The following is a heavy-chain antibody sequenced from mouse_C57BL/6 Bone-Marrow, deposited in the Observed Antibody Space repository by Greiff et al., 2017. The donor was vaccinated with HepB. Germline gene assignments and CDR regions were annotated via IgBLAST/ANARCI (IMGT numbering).Heavy chain of an antibody. CDR3: ARDAGGYDGAWFAY. V-gene: IGHV7-1*01. CDR1: GFTFSDFY. Sequence: EVQGVESGGGLVQSGRSLRLSCATSGFTFSDFYMEWVRQAPGKGLEWIAASRNKANDYTTEYSASVKGRFIVSRDTSQSILYLQMNALSAEDTAIYYCARDAGGYDGAWFAYWGQGTLVTVSA. CDR2: SRNKANDYTT. D-gene: IGHD2-2*01. J-gene: IGHJ3*01.